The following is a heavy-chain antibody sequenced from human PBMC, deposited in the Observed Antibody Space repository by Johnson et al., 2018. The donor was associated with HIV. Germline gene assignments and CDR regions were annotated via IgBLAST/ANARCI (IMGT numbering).Heavy chain of an antibody. D-gene: IGHD3-16*01. CDR3: AKGEWGAGTDAFDI. J-gene: IGHJ3*02. CDR2: IWYDGRNK. Sequence: VQLVESGGGVVQPGRSLRLSCAASGFTFSSYGMHWVRQAPGKGLAWVAVIWYDGRNKYYADSVKGRFTISRDNSKNTLYLQMNSLRAEDTAVYYCAKGEWGAGTDAFDIWGQGTMVTVSS. V-gene: IGHV3-33*06. CDR1: GFTFSSYG.